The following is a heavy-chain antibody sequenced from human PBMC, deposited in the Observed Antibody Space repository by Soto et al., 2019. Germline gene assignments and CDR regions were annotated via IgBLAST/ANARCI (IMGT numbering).Heavy chain of an antibody. V-gene: IGHV2-26*01. CDR3: AHDNVKSVGISSGWFDP. Sequence: QGTLKESGPVLVKPTETLTLTCTVSGFSLSNARMGVSWSRQPPGKALEGLAHIFSSDEKAYSTSLKSRLTISKDTSKRQVVPTMTTMDPVDTATYYCAHDNVKSVGISSGWFDPWGQGTLVPVSS. CDR1: GFSLSNARMG. D-gene: IGHD3-3*01. J-gene: IGHJ5*02. CDR2: IFSSDEK.